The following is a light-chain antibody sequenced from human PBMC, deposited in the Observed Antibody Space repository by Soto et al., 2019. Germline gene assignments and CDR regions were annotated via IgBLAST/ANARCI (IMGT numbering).Light chain of an antibody. Sequence: EIVMTQSPATLSVSPGERATLSCRASQSVSSNLAWYQQKPGQAPRLLIYGASTRATGISARFSGSGSGTEFTLTISSLQSEDFAAYYCQQYSNWPLTFGGGTKVDI. CDR1: QSVSSN. CDR2: GAS. V-gene: IGKV3-15*01. J-gene: IGKJ4*01. CDR3: QQYSNWPLT.